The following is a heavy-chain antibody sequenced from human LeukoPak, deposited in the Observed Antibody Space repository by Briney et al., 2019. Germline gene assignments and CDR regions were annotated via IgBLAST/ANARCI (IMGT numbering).Heavy chain of an antibody. D-gene: IGHD6-19*01. V-gene: IGHV3-30*18. Sequence: GGSLRLSCAASGFTFSTYGMHWVRQAPGKGLEWVAVISYDGSNKYYADSVKGRFTISRDNSKNTLYLQMNSLRAEDTAVYYCAEDLYGSGWTRYYYYGMDVWGRGTTVTVSS. J-gene: IGHJ6*02. CDR1: GFTFSTYG. CDR3: AEDLYGSGWTRYYYYGMDV. CDR2: ISYDGSNK.